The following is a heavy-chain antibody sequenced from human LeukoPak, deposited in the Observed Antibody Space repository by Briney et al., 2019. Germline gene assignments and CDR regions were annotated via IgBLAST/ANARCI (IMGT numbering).Heavy chain of an antibody. D-gene: IGHD2-15*01. Sequence: GGSLRLACAASGFSVSSNYISCVRQAPGKGLEWVSVIYSGGSTYYATPVKGRFNISRDNSKNTLYLQLNSLRAEDTAVYYCAREPRCSGGSWYSRVRLDVWGQGTTVTVSS. J-gene: IGHJ6*02. CDR2: IYSGGST. CDR3: AREPRCSGGSWYSRVRLDV. V-gene: IGHV3-66*01. CDR1: GFSVSSNY.